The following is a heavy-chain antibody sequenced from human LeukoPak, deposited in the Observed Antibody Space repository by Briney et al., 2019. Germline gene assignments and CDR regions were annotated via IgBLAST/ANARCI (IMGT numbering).Heavy chain of an antibody. Sequence: SETLSLTCAVSGGSISSGGYSWSWLRQPPGKGLEWIGNIYYSGSTNYNPSLKSRVTISVDTSNNQFSLKLSSVTAADTAVYYCTRGSIAYCSMDVWGKGTMVTISS. D-gene: IGHD3-22*01. CDR2: IYYSGST. J-gene: IGHJ6*03. CDR1: GGSISSGGYS. CDR3: TRGSIAYCSMDV. V-gene: IGHV4-61*08.